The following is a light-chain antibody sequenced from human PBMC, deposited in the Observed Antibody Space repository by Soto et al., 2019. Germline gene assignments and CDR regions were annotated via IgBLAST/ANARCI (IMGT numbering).Light chain of an antibody. CDR1: QSVGSDY. J-gene: IGKJ3*01. Sequence: DIVLTQSPGTLSLSPGERATLSCRASQSVGSDYLAWYQQKPGQAPRLVIHAASTRATGIPDRFSGSGSGTDFNLTISRLEPEDFAVYYCQQYVRSLPITFGPGTKVDIK. CDR3: QQYVRSLPIT. CDR2: AAS. V-gene: IGKV3-20*01.